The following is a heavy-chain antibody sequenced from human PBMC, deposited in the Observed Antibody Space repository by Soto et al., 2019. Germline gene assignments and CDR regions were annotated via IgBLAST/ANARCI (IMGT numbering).Heavy chain of an antibody. D-gene: IGHD3-16*01. Sequence: QVQLKQWGAGLVKPSETLSLTCGVSGGSFSGYYWTWIRQPPGKGLEWIGEINHGGSANYNPSLRSRVTLSVATSRSQFSLEMNSMTAADTAVYFCARGSTVLPVWGPGILVTVSS. CDR2: INHGGSA. CDR3: ARGSTVLPV. V-gene: IGHV4-34*01. CDR1: GGSFSGYY. J-gene: IGHJ4*02.